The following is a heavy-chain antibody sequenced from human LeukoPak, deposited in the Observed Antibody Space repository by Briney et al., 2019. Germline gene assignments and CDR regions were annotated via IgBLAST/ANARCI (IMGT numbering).Heavy chain of an antibody. Sequence: SETLSLTCTVSGGSIRSSSYYWGWIRQPPGKGLEWIGYIYYSGSTYYNPSLKSRVTISVDTSKNQFSLKLSSVTAADTAVYYCATTVTTPSSDYGMDVWGQGTTVTVSS. CDR3: ATTVTTPSSDYGMDV. V-gene: IGHV4-30-4*08. D-gene: IGHD4-17*01. CDR2: IYYSGST. J-gene: IGHJ6*02. CDR1: GGSIRSSSYY.